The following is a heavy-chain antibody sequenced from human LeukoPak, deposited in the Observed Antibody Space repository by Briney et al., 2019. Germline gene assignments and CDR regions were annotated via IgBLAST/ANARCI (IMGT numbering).Heavy chain of an antibody. D-gene: IGHD3-22*01. Sequence: GGSLRLSCAASGFTFDDYAMHWVRQAPGKGLEWVSGISWNSGSIGYADSVKGRFTISRDNAKNSLYLQMNSLRAEDTAVYYCARDREIVASFDYWGQGTLVTVSS. CDR1: GFTFDDYA. CDR2: ISWNSGSI. V-gene: IGHV3-9*01. J-gene: IGHJ4*02. CDR3: ARDREIVASFDY.